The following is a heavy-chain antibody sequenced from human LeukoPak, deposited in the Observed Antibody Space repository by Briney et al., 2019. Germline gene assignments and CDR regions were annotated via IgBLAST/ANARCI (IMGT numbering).Heavy chain of an antibody. J-gene: IGHJ4*02. CDR1: GYTFTASY. Sequence: ASVKVSCKASGYTFTASYIHWVRQAPGQGLEWMGWIHPNSGSTYYPQKFQGRVTMTRDTSITTAYMELSGLTSDDTAFYYCARDRVFRGVNYFDYWGQGSLVTVSS. CDR3: ARDRVFRGVNYFDY. D-gene: IGHD3-10*01. CDR2: IHPNSGST. V-gene: IGHV1-2*02.